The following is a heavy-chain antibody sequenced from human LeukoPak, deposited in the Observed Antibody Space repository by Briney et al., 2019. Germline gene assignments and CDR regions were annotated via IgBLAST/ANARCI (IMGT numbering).Heavy chain of an antibody. Sequence: SETLSLTCAVSGGSISSCGYSWSWIRQPPGKGLEWIGYIYHSGSTYYNPSLKSRVTISVDRSKNQFSLKLSSVTAADTAVYYCARVQPQYCSSTSCYGSNAFDIWGQGTMVTVSS. CDR3: ARVQPQYCSSTSCYGSNAFDI. CDR2: IYHSGST. V-gene: IGHV4-30-2*01. CDR1: GGSISSCGYS. D-gene: IGHD2-2*01. J-gene: IGHJ3*02.